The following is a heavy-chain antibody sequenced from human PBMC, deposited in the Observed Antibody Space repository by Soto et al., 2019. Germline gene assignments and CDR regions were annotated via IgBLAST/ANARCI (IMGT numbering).Heavy chain of an antibody. CDR3: ASSLYHMPPNWFDP. V-gene: IGHV3-21*01. J-gene: IGHJ5*02. CDR1: GFTFSSYS. Sequence: PGGSLRLSCSPSGFTFSSYSMNWVRQAPGKGLEWVTSISSSSSFIYYADSVKGRFTISRDNAKSSLYLQMNSLRAEDTAVYYCASSLYHMPPNWFDPWGQGTLVTVSS. D-gene: IGHD2-2*01. CDR2: ISSSSSFI.